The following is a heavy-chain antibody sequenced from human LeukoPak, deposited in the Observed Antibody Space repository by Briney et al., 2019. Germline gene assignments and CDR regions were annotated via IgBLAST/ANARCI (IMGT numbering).Heavy chain of an antibody. CDR1: GYTFTGYY. V-gene: IGHV1-2*02. D-gene: IGHD3-16*01. J-gene: IGHJ5*02. Sequence: ASVKVSCKASGYTFTGYYMHWVRQAPGQGLEWMGWINPNSGGTNYAQKFQGRVTMTRDTSISTAYMELSRLRSDDTAVYYCARGDSNYDYVWGSYRTSNWFDPWGQGTLVTVSS. CDR2: INPNSGGT. CDR3: ARGDSNYDYVWGSYRTSNWFDP.